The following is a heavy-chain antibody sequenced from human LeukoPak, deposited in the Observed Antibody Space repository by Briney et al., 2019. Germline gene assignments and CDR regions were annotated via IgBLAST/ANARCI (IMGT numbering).Heavy chain of an antibody. Sequence: GSSVKLSCKASGGTLRSFAISWVRQAPGQGLEWMGGVIPVFGSANYARKFQDRVTITADESTNSTYMDLSSLKSEDTAVYYCATDRGSGNLGDRWGQGTPVLVSS. D-gene: IGHD2/OR15-2a*01. J-gene: IGHJ5*02. CDR1: GGTLRSFA. V-gene: IGHV1-69*01. CDR3: ATDRGSGNLGDR. CDR2: VIPVFGSA.